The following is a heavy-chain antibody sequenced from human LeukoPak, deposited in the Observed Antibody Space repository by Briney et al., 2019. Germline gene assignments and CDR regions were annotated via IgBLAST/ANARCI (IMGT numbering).Heavy chain of an antibody. CDR1: GFTFSSYG. V-gene: IGHV3-30*18. Sequence: GRSLRLSCAASGFTFSSYGMHWVRQAPGKGLEWVAVISYDGSNKYYADSVKGRFTISRDNSKNTLYLQMNSLRAEDTAVYYCAKDRNFDYWSQGTLVTVSS. J-gene: IGHJ4*02. CDR3: AKDRNFDY. CDR2: ISYDGSNK.